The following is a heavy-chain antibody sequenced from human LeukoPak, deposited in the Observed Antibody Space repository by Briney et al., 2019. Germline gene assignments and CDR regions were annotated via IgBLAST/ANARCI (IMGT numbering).Heavy chain of an antibody. Sequence: PSETLSLTCTVSGGSISSSSYYWGWIRQPPGKGLEWIGSIYYSGSTYYNPSLKSRVTISVDTSKNQFSLKLSSVTAADTAVYYCARGVAAAGINFDYWGQGTLVTVSS. CDR3: ARGVAAAGINFDY. CDR1: GGSISSSSYY. D-gene: IGHD6-13*01. V-gene: IGHV4-39*07. CDR2: IYYSGST. J-gene: IGHJ4*02.